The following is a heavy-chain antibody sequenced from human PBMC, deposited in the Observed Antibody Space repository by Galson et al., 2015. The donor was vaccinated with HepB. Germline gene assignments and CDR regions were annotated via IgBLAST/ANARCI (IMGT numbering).Heavy chain of an antibody. Sequence: ALSLSCAASGFTVGDYYMSWIRQAPLKGLEWVSYISTTGNTNHADSLKGRFSISRDNAKNSLFLQMNSLTVEDTAVYYCAREGAKDILTGYYPHWGQGTLVTVSS. V-gene: IGHV3-11*06. J-gene: IGHJ4*02. CDR3: AREGAKDILTGYYPH. CDR2: ISTTGNT. CDR1: GFTVGDYY. D-gene: IGHD3-9*01.